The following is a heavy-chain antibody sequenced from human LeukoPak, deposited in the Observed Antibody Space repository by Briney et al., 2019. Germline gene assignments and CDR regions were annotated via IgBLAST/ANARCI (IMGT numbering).Heavy chain of an antibody. J-gene: IGHJ4*02. D-gene: IGHD3-10*01. CDR3: AKILRYGSGSYYGDFDY. CDR2: ISGSGGST. CDR1: GFTFSSYA. Sequence: PGGSLRLSCAASGFTFSSYAMSWVRQAPGKGLEWVSAISGSGGSTYYADSVKGRFTISRDNSKNTLYLQMNSLRAEDTAVYYCAKILRYGSGSYYGDFDYWGQGTLVTVSS. V-gene: IGHV3-23*01.